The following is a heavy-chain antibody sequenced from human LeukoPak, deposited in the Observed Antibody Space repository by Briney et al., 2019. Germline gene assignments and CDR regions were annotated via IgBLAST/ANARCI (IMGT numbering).Heavy chain of an antibody. Sequence: PSETLSLTCTVSGDSISSSNYYWGWIRQPPGKGLEWIGYSGSTYYNSSLKSRVTIFVDTSRSQFSLNLSSVTAADTAVYYCATHKYSSGSFHWGQGTLVTVSS. J-gene: IGHJ4*02. D-gene: IGHD6-19*01. CDR1: GDSISSSNYY. V-gene: IGHV4-39*01. CDR2: SGST. CDR3: ATHKYSSGSFH.